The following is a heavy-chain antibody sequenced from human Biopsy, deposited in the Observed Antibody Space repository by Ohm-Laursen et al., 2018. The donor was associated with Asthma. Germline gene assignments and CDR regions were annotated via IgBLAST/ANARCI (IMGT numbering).Heavy chain of an antibody. CDR3: ARGSSSRLSQWELLVSGGKRAHSYYGMDV. V-gene: IGHV4-39*02. CDR1: GGSMSSSSYY. Sequence: SETLSFTCTVSGGSMSSSSYYWGWIRQPPGKGLEWMGSISYTGSAYHNPSLKSRVTISVDTSKNHFSLKLSSVAAADTAVYYCARGSSSRLSQWELLVSGGKRAHSYYGMDVWGQGTTVTVSS. CDR2: ISYTGSA. D-gene: IGHD1-26*01. J-gene: IGHJ6*02.